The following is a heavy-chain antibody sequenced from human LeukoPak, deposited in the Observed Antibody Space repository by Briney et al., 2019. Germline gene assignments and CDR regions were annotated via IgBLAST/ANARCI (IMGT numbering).Heavy chain of an antibody. CDR1: GYTFTSYA. D-gene: IGHD6-13*01. Sequence: ASVKVSCKASGYTFTSYAMHWVRQAPGQRLEWMGWINAGNGNTKYSQKFQGRVTMTRDTSTSTVYMELSSLRSEDTAVYYCARVYSSSWYRYFDYWGQGTLVTVSS. J-gene: IGHJ4*02. CDR3: ARVYSSSWYRYFDY. V-gene: IGHV1-3*01. CDR2: INAGNGNT.